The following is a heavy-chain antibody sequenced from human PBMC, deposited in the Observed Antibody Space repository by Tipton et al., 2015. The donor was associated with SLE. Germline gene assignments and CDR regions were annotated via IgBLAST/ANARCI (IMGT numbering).Heavy chain of an antibody. D-gene: IGHD6-13*01. V-gene: IGHV1-3*01. J-gene: IGHJ4*02. Sequence: QLVQSGAEVKKPGASVKVSCKASGYTFSTYATHWVRQVPGQGLEWMGWINGGNDNTKTSQKFQGRVTFTRDTSASTAYMELGRLTSEDTALDYCARAWGSSWFFFDHWSQGTLFSVST. CDR2: INGGNDNT. CDR3: ARAWGSSWFFFDH. CDR1: GYTFSTYA.